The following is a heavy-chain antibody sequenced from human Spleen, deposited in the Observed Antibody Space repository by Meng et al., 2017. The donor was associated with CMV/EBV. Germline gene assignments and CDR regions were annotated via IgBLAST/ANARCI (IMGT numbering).Heavy chain of an antibody. CDR2: ISGDGSIT. Sequence: GGSLRLSCAASGFTFSASWMNWVRQAPGKGLVWVSRISGDGSITNYADSVKGRFTISRENAKSTLFLQMNSLRAEDAAVYYCARGGSPFYWGRGTLVTVSS. D-gene: IGHD1-26*01. J-gene: IGHJ4*02. CDR3: ARGGSPFY. V-gene: IGHV3-74*01. CDR1: GFTFSASW.